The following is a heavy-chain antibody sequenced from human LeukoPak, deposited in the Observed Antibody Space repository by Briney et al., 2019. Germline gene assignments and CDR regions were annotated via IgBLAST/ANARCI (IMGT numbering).Heavy chain of an antibody. CDR2: INAGNGNT. CDR1: GYTFTSYA. D-gene: IGHD3-10*01. V-gene: IGHV1-3*01. Sequence: ASVKVSCKASGYTFTSYAMHWVRQDPGQRLEWMGWINAGNGNTKYSQKFQGRVTITRDTSASTAYMELSSLRSEDTAVYYYARSRGGSGRISPNWFDPWGQGTLVTVSS. CDR3: ARSRGGSGRISPNWFDP. J-gene: IGHJ5*02.